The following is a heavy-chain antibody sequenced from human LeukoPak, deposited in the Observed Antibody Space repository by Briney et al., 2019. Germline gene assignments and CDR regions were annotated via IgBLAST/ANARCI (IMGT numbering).Heavy chain of an antibody. D-gene: IGHD3-10*01. CDR3: ARGPYYYGSGSVPDY. CDR2: IYHSGST. V-gene: IGHV4-4*02. CDR1: GGSISSSNW. J-gene: IGHJ4*02. Sequence: SGTLSLTCAVSGGSISSSNWWSWVRQPPGKGLEWIGEIYHSGSTNYNPSLKSRVTISVDKSKNQFSLKLSSVTAADTAVYYCARGPYYYGSGSVPDYWGQGTLVTVSS.